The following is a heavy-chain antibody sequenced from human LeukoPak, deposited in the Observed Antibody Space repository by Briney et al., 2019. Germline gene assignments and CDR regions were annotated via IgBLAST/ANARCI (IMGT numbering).Heavy chain of an antibody. Sequence: HSGGSLRLSCAASGFTFSSYSMNWVRQAPGKGLEWVSYISSSSSTTYYADSVKGRFTISRDNSKNTLFLQMNSLRAEDTAVYYCARGDYGSGSPYYYYYMDVWGKGTTVTISS. J-gene: IGHJ6*03. CDR2: ISSSSSTT. CDR1: GFTFSSYS. CDR3: ARGDYGSGSPYYYYYMDV. V-gene: IGHV3-48*01. D-gene: IGHD3-10*01.